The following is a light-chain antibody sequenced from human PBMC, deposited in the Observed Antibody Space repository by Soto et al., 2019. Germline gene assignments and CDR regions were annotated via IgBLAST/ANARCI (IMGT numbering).Light chain of an antibody. V-gene: IGKV3-11*01. CDR3: QHRSQWPPT. CDR2: DAS. CDR1: QSVSSY. J-gene: IGKJ2*01. Sequence: EIVLTQSPATLSLSPGERATLSCRASQSVSSYLAWYQQKPGQAPRLLIYDASNRATGIPARFSGSGSGTDFTLTISSLEPEDFAVYYCQHRSQWPPTFGQVTKLEIK.